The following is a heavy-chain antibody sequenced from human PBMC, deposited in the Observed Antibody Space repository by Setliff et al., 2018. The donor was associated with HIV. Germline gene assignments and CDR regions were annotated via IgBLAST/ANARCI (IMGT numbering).Heavy chain of an antibody. CDR1: GFTFSNYP. CDR3: ASSRPPDDSSGYLDH. D-gene: IGHD3-22*01. J-gene: IGHJ4*01. V-gene: IGHV3-23*01. Sequence: PGGSLRLSCAASGFTFSNYPMTWVRQAPGKGLEWVSAISGSGDSTFYADSVQGRFTISRDNSKNTLYLQMNSLRAEDTAIYYCASSRPPDDSSGYLDHWGQGTLVTVSS. CDR2: ISGSGDST.